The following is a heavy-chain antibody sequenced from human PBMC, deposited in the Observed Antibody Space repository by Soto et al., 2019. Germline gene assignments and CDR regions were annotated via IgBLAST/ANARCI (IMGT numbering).Heavy chain of an antibody. CDR2: ISYSASS. D-gene: IGHD3-22*01. J-gene: IGHJ4*02. V-gene: IGHV4-31*03. CDR3: ARAHTYYYGISGYSKQSFHFDS. CDR1: GGSISSGGYY. Sequence: SETLSLTCNVSGGSISSGGYYWNWIRQVPGRGLEWIGYISYSASSFYNPSLESRVSVSIDTSGNQFSLKLSSMTAADTAVYFCARAHTYYYGISGYSKQSFHFDSWGQGTLVTVSS.